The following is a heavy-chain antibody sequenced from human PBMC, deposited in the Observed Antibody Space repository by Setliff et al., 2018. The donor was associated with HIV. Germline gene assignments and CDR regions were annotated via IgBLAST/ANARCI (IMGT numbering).Heavy chain of an antibody. CDR1: GDSFTGYY. CDR3: ARGRGRITMLQGVTTFEYYMDV. Sequence: SETLSLTCSVSGDSFTGYYWNWIRQSAGKGLEWIGRIYTNGAISYNPSLRSRVTMSVDTSKKQLSLRLTSVSAADTAVYYCARGRGRITMLQGVTTFEYYMDVWDKGTTVTVSS. J-gene: IGHJ6*03. V-gene: IGHV4-4*07. CDR2: IYTNGAI. D-gene: IGHD3-10*01.